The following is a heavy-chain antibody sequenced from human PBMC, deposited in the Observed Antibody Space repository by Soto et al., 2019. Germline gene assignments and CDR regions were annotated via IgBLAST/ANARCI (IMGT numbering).Heavy chain of an antibody. CDR1: GGTFSSYA. Sequence: SVKVSFKASGGTFSSYAISWVRQAPGQGLEWMGGIIPIFGTANYAQKFQGRVTTTADESTSTAYMELSSLRSEDTAVYYCARDQHRRITMVRGVRIGAFDIWGQGTMVTVSS. CDR2: IIPIFGTA. J-gene: IGHJ3*02. D-gene: IGHD3-10*01. CDR3: ARDQHRRITMVRGVRIGAFDI. V-gene: IGHV1-69*13.